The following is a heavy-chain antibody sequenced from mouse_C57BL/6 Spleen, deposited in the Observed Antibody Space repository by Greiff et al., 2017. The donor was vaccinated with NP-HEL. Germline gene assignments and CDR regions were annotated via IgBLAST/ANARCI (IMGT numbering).Heavy chain of an antibody. Sequence: QVQLQQPGTELVKPGASVKLSCKASGYTFTSYWMHWVKQRPGQGLEWIGNINPSNGGTNYNEKFKSKATLTVDKSSSPTYMKLSSLASEDSAVYYCARVEAATVVRGNYAMDYWGQGTSVTVSS. CDR3: ARVEAATVVRGNYAMDY. V-gene: IGHV1-53*01. D-gene: IGHD1-1*01. CDR2: INPSNGGT. J-gene: IGHJ4*01. CDR1: GYTFTSYW.